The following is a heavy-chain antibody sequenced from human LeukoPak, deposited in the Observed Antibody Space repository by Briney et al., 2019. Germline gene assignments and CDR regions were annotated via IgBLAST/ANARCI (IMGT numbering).Heavy chain of an antibody. V-gene: IGHV3-23*01. CDR3: AKDLPSGVVAAPNWFDP. J-gene: IGHJ5*02. Sequence: GGSLRLSCAASGFTFSSYAMSWVRQAPGKGLEWVSAISGSGGSTYYADSVKGRFTISRDNSKSTLYLQMNSLRAEDTAVYYCAKDLPSGVVAAPNWFDPWGQGTLVTVSS. D-gene: IGHD2-15*01. CDR2: ISGSGGST. CDR1: GFTFSSYA.